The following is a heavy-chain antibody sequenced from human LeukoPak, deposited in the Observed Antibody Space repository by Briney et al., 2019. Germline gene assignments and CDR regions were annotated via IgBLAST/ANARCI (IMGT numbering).Heavy chain of an antibody. V-gene: IGHV4-59*01. CDR1: GGSFSGFF. CDR3: ARTNAFDI. Sequence: PSETLSLTCTVSGGSFSGFFWSWIRQPPGKGLEWIGYIFDTGSTSYNPSLKGRVSISLDTSKNQFFLKLGSVTAADTAVYYCARTNAFDIRGQGTLVTVAS. J-gene: IGHJ3*02. CDR2: IFDTGST.